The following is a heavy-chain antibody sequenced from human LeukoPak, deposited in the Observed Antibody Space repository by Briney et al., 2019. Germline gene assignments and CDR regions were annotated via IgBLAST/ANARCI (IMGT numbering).Heavy chain of an antibody. CDR3: ARFYGSVLGFDP. D-gene: IGHD3-10*01. CDR1: GFTVSSNY. V-gene: IGHV3-66*02. Sequence: GGSLRLSCAASGFTVSSNYMSWVRKAPGKGLERVSVIYSGGSTYYADSVKGRFTISRDNSKNTLYLQMNSLRAEDTAVYYCARFYGSVLGFDPWGQGTLVTVSS. J-gene: IGHJ5*02. CDR2: IYSGGST.